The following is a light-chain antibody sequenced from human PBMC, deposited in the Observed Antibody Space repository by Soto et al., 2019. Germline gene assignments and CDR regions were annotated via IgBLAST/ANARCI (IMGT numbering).Light chain of an antibody. CDR1: SSDFGTYSL. CDR3: CSYAGSSTYV. J-gene: IGLJ1*01. CDR2: EVI. V-gene: IGLV2-23*02. Sequence: QSALAQPASVSGSPGQSITISCTGTSSDFGTYSLVSWYQHHPGKAPKLMIYEVIKRPSGVSNRFSGSKSCNTASLTISGLQAEDEADYYCCSYAGSSTYVFGAGTKVTVL.